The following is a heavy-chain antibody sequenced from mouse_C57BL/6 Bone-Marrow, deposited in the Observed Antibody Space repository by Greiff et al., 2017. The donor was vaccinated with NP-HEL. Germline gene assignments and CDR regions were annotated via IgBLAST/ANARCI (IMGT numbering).Heavy chain of an antibody. V-gene: IGHV1-50*01. D-gene: IGHD2-2*01. CDR1: GYTFTSYW. CDR3: ARSGGYDAFAY. CDR2: IVPSDSYT. J-gene: IGHJ3*01. Sequence: VQLQQPGAELVKPGASVKLSCKASGYTFTSYWMQWVNQRPGQGLEWIGDIVPSDSYTNYNQKFKGKATLTVDTSSRTAYMQLSNLTSDDSAVYYCARSGGYDAFAYWGQGTLVTVSA.